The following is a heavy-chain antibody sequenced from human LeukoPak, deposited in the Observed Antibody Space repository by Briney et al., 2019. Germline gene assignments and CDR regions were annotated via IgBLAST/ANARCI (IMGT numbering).Heavy chain of an antibody. V-gene: IGHV1-58*01. CDR3: AASPDYYDSSGYSYYFDY. CDR2: IVVGSGNT. J-gene: IGHJ4*02. D-gene: IGHD3-22*01. Sequence: SVKVSCKASGFTFTSSAVQWVRQARGQRLEWIGWIVVGSGNTNYAQKFQERVTITRDMSTSTAYMELSSLRSEDTAVYYCAASPDYYDSSGYSYYFDYWGQGTLVTVSP. CDR1: GFTFTSSA.